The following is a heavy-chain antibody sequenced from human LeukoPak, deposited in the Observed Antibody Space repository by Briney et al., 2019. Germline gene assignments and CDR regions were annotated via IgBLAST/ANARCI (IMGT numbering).Heavy chain of an antibody. D-gene: IGHD3-10*01. CDR3: ARGITMVRGVPLYYFDY. CDR2: INHSGST. CDR1: GGSISSSSYY. V-gene: IGHV4-39*07. J-gene: IGHJ4*02. Sequence: SETLSLTCTVSGGSISSSSYYWGWIRQPPGKGLEWIGEINHSGSTNYNPSLKSRVTISVDTSKNQFSLKLSSVTAADTAVYYCARGITMVRGVPLYYFDYWGQGTLVTVSS.